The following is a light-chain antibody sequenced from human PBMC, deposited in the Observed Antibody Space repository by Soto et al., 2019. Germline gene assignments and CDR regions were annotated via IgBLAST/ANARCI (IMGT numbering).Light chain of an antibody. V-gene: IGKV3-20*01. J-gene: IGKJ1*01. CDR2: DTS. CDR3: QQYGSSPWT. CDR1: QSVSSSY. Sequence: EIVLTQSPGTLSLSPGERATLSCRASQSVSSSYLAWYQQKPGQAPMLLIYDTSRRATGTPDRFSGSGSGTDFTLTISRLGPEDFAVYYCQQYGSSPWTFGQGNKVEIK.